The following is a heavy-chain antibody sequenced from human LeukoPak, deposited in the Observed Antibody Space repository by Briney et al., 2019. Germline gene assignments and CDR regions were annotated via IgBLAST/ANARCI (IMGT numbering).Heavy chain of an antibody. CDR2: ISGSGGNT. Sequence: PGGSLRLSCAASGFTFTSHAMSWVRQAPGNGLEWVSAISGSGGNTYSADSVKGRSTISRVNSKSTLYLQMNSLRVEDTAVYYCARTSGSGTRDAFNIWGQGTMVTVSS. V-gene: IGHV3-23*01. D-gene: IGHD3-10*01. CDR1: GFTFTSHA. J-gene: IGHJ3*02. CDR3: ARTSGSGTRDAFNI.